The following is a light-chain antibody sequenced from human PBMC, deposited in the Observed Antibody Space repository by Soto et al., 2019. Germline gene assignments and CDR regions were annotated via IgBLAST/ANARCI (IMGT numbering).Light chain of an antibody. J-gene: IGKJ1*01. CDR1: QSVLYSSDNKNY. CDR3: QPYYSTPRT. V-gene: IGKV4-1*01. Sequence: DIVMTQSPDSLAVSLGERATINCKSSQSVLYSSDNKNYLTWYQQKPGQPPKLLISWASTRESGVPDRFSGSGSGPDFTLTISSLQAEDVALYYCQPYYSTPRTFGQGTKVEI. CDR2: WAS.